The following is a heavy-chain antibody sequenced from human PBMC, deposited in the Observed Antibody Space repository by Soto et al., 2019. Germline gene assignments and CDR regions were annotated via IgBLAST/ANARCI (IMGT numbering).Heavy chain of an antibody. V-gene: IGHV3-11*01. Sequence: GASLRLSCEASGFTFRDYYVSWIRQAPGKGLEWISYISRSETSKWYAESVKGRFTISRDHGKKSLFLQMDSLRPEDTAVYYCSKVLTTHTCGPLDPGGQATLVTSPQ. CDR2: ISRSETSK. J-gene: IGHJ5*02. CDR3: SKVLTTHTCGPLDP. CDR1: GFTFRDYY. D-gene: IGHD1-1*01.